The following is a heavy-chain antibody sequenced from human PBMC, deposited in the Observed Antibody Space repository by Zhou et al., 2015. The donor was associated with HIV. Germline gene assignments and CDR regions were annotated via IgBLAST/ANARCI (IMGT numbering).Heavy chain of an antibody. Sequence: QVQLVQSGGEVKKPGASMKVSCKASGYPFSSYGLTWVRQVPGQGLEWMGWIYNGNTNYAQKFQGRVTMTTDTSTNRAYLELRSLRSDDTAVYFCARQTMVTTPFDYWGQGTLVTVSS. J-gene: IGHJ4*02. CDR1: GYPFSSYG. V-gene: IGHV1-18*04. CDR2: IYNGNT. D-gene: IGHD4-17*01. CDR3: ARQTMVTTPFDY.